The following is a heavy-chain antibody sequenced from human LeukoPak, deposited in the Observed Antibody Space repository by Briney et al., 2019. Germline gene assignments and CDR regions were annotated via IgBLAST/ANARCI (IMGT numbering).Heavy chain of an antibody. CDR3: ARDRGIVGATAEFAY. J-gene: IGHJ4*02. Sequence: GGSLRLSCAASGFTFDDYGMSWVRQAPGKGLEWVSGINWSGGSTGYADSVKGRFTISRDNAKNSLYLQMNSLRAEDTALYYYARDRGIVGATAEFAYWGQGTLVTVSS. D-gene: IGHD1-26*01. V-gene: IGHV3-20*04. CDR1: GFTFDDYG. CDR2: INWSGGST.